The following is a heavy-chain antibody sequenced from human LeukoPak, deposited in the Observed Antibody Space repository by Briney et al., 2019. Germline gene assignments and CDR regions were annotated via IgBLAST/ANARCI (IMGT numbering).Heavy chain of an antibody. Sequence: GALRLSCAASGFTFSSYAMSWVRQAPGKGLEWVSAISGSGGSTYYADSVKGRFTVSRDNSKNTLYLQMNSLRAEDTAVYYCARAGRWLQLELFDYWGQGTLVTVSS. V-gene: IGHV3-23*01. D-gene: IGHD5-24*01. CDR2: ISGSGGST. J-gene: IGHJ4*02. CDR3: ARAGRWLQLELFDY. CDR1: GFTFSSYA.